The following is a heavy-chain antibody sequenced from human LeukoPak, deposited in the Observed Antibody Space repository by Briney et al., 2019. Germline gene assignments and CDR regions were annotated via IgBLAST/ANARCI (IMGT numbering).Heavy chain of an antibody. CDR3: ARVRTYYYGSGTKYYYYGMDV. D-gene: IGHD3-10*01. V-gene: IGHV4-59*01. CDR2: IYYSGST. J-gene: IGHJ6*02. CDR1: GGSISSYY. Sequence: SETLSLTCTVSGGSISSYYWSWIRQPPGKGLEWIGYIYYSGSTNYNPSLKSRVTISVDTSKNQFSLKLSSVTAADTAVYYCARVRTYYYGSGTKYYYYGMDVWGQGTTVTVSS.